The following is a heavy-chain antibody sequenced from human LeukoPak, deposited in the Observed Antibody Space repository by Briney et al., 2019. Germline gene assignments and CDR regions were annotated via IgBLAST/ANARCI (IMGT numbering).Heavy chain of an antibody. CDR3: ARALGCSYGYAVDY. D-gene: IGHD5-18*01. V-gene: IGHV3-48*01. CDR1: GFIFSNYN. J-gene: IGHJ4*02. Sequence: GGSLRLSCAASGFIFSNYNMNWVRQTPGKGLEWLSYISSSSGTIYYADSVKGRFTISGDNAKNSLYLQMNSLRAEDTAVYYCARALGCSYGYAVDYWGQETLVTVSS. CDR2: ISSSSGTI.